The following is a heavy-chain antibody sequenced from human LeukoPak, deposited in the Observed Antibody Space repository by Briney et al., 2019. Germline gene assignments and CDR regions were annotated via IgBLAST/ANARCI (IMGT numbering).Heavy chain of an antibody. Sequence: PGGSLRLSCAASGFTFSSYGMHWVRQAPGKGLEWVAFIRYDGSNKYYADSVKGRFTISRDNSKNTLYLQMNSLRAEDTAVYYCAKDRGYSSSWYDSWGQGTLVTVSS. CDR1: GFTFSSYG. D-gene: IGHD6-13*01. V-gene: IGHV3-30*02. CDR2: IRYDGSNK. CDR3: AKDRGYSSSWYDS. J-gene: IGHJ5*02.